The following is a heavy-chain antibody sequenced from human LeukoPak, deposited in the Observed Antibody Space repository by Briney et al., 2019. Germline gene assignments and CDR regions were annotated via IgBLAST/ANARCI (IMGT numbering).Heavy chain of an antibody. CDR1: DDSITMYY. D-gene: IGHD3-10*01. CDR3: ARSRFPWYFDY. Sequence: SETLSLTCTVSDDSITMYYWSWIRQPPGKGLEWIGYIYYSGSTNYNPSLKSRVTISVDTSKNQFSLKLSSVTAAGTAVYYCARSRFPWYFDYWGQGTLVTVSS. V-gene: IGHV4-59*01. J-gene: IGHJ4*02. CDR2: IYYSGST.